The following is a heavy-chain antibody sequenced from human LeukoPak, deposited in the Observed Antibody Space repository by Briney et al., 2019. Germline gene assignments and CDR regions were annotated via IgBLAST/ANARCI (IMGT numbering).Heavy chain of an antibody. Sequence: PSETLSLTCAVSGYSISSGYYWGWIRQPPGKGLEWIGSVYYSGSTYYNPSLKSRVTMSVDTSKNQFSLKLTSVGAADTAVYYCARSYEGYSYGPAGYWGQGTLVTVSS. CDR3: ARSYEGYSYGPAGY. V-gene: IGHV4-38-2*01. CDR1: GYSISSGYY. D-gene: IGHD5-18*01. CDR2: VYYSGST. J-gene: IGHJ4*02.